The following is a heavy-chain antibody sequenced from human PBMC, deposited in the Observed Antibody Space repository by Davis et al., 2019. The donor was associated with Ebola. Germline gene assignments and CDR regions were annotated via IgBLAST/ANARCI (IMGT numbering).Heavy chain of an antibody. V-gene: IGHV5-51*01. J-gene: IGHJ3*02. Sequence: GESLKISCKGSGYSFITYWIAWVRQMPGKGLEWMGIIYPGDSDTRYSPSFQGQVTISADKSISTAYLQWRSLKASDTAMYYCARPSTTGTADAFDIWGQGTMVTVSS. D-gene: IGHD1-1*01. CDR1: GYSFITYW. CDR3: ARPSTTGTADAFDI. CDR2: IYPGDSDT.